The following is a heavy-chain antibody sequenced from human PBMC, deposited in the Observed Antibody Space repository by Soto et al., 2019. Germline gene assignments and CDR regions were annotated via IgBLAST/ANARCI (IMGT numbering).Heavy chain of an antibody. Sequence: VPLVESGGGSVQPGGSLRLSCAASGFTFSNYWTHWVRQAPGKGLVWVSRINRDGSSTTYADSVKGRFTISRDNTKNTLDMEMNSLRAEDTAVYYCTKGGYYSYDAFDIWGQGTMVTVSS. CDR3: TKGGYYSYDAFDI. V-gene: IGHV3-74*03. J-gene: IGHJ3*02. D-gene: IGHD3-22*01. CDR2: INRDGSST. CDR1: GFTFSNYW.